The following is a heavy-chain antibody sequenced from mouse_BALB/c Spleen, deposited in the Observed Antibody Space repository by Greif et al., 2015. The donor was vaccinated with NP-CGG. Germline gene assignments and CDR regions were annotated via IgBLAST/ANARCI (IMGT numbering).Heavy chain of an antibody. Sequence: EVQLQEPGAELVKPGASVKLSCTASGFNIKDTYMHWVKQRPERGLEWIGRIDPANVNTKYDPKFQAKATIATDTSSNTAYLQLSGLTSVDTAVYYCANAYYRSLWFAYWGQGTLVTVSA. J-gene: IGHJ3*01. D-gene: IGHD2-14*01. V-gene: IGHV14-3*02. CDR2: IDPANVNT. CDR3: ANAYYRSLWFAY. CDR1: GFNIKDTY.